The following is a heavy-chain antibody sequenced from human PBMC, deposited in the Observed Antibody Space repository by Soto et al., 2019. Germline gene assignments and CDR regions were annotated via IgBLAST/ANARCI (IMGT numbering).Heavy chain of an antibody. Sequence: SQTLSLTCGISGDSVSSNSAAWNWLRQSPSRGLEWLGRTYYRSKWYNDYAASVESRITINPDTSKNHFSLQLNFVTPEDTAVYFCARGEQYSGRIFDYWGQGTLVTVSS. CDR3: ARGEQYSGRIFDY. CDR2: TYYRSKWYN. J-gene: IGHJ4*02. V-gene: IGHV6-1*01. D-gene: IGHD1-26*01. CDR1: GDSVSSNSAA.